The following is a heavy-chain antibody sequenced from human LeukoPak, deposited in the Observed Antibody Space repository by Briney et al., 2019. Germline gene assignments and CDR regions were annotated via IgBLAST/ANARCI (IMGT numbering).Heavy chain of an antibody. CDR1: GGSISSGSYY. CDR3: ARTPVVPADYYYYYMDV. CDR2: INHSGST. V-gene: IGHV4-61*09. J-gene: IGHJ6*03. D-gene: IGHD2-15*01. Sequence: SQTLSLTCTVSGGSISSGSYYWSWIRQPAGKGLEWIGEINHSGSTNYNPSLKSRVTISVDTSKNQFSLKLSSVTAADTAVYYCARTPVVPADYYYYYMDVWGKGTTVTVSS.